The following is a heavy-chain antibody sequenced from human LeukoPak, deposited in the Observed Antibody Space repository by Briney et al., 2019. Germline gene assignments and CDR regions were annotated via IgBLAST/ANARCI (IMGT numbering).Heavy chain of an antibody. Sequence: PGGSLRLSCAASGFTFSDYYMNWIRQAPGKGLEWVSYISSGGGTRSYADSVKGRFTISRDNAKNSLYLQMNSLRAEDTAVYYCANYNEYSSSSSGYWGQGTLVTVSS. V-gene: IGHV3-11*01. CDR2: ISSGGGTR. D-gene: IGHD6-6*01. J-gene: IGHJ4*02. CDR1: GFTFSDYY. CDR3: ANYNEYSSSSSGY.